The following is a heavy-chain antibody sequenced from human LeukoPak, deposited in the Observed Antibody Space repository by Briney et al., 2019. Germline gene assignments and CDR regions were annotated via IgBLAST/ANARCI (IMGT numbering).Heavy chain of an antibody. CDR1: GGSFSGYY. J-gene: IGHJ4*02. Sequence: SETLSLTCAVYGGSFSGYYWSWIRQPPGKGLEWIGEINHSGSTNYNPSLKSRVTTSVDTSKNQFSLKLSSVTAADTAVYYCARGQNYYGSGSLSAVAVFDYWGQGTLVTVSS. D-gene: IGHD3-10*01. V-gene: IGHV4-34*01. CDR3: ARGQNYYGSGSLSAVAVFDY. CDR2: INHSGST.